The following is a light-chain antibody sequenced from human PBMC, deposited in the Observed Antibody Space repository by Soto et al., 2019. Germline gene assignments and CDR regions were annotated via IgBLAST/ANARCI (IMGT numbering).Light chain of an antibody. CDR3: QQRNYWPIT. J-gene: IGKJ5*01. CDR2: DAS. Sequence: EIVFTQSPATLSLSPGEGVTLSRMASQSVGSYLAWYQQKLGQAPRLLIYDASKRATGIPARFSGSGSGTVFTLTINSLEPEDFAVYYCQQRNYWPITFGQGTRLEIK. V-gene: IGKV3-11*01. CDR1: QSVGSY.